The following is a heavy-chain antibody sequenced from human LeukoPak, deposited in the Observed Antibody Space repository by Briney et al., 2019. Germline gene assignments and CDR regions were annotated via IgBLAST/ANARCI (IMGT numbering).Heavy chain of an antibody. CDR1: GFTFSYYS. CDR2: INSISGEI. V-gene: IGHV3-48*02. D-gene: IGHD5-12*01. J-gene: IGHJ4*02. CDR3: ARDHGYAFDY. Sequence: LGGSLRLSCVASGFTFSYYSMNWVRQAPGKGLEWVSYINSISGEIWYADSVKGRFTISRDDAMNSLYLQMNSLRDEDTAVYYCARDHGYAFDYWGQGTLVTVSS.